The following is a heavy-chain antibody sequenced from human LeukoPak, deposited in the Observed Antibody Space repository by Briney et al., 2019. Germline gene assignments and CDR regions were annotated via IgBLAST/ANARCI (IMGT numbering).Heavy chain of an antibody. CDR2: IYTSGST. V-gene: IGHV4-61*02. D-gene: IGHD3-3*01. CDR3: ARDAFFGVVIRYYYYMDV. CDR1: GGSISSSSYY. Sequence: SETLSLTCTVSGGSISSSSYYWHWIRQPAGKGLEWIGRIYTSGSTNYNPSLKSRVTISVDTSKNQFSLKLSSVTAADTAVYYCARDAFFGVVIRYYYYMDVWGKGTTVTVSS. J-gene: IGHJ6*03.